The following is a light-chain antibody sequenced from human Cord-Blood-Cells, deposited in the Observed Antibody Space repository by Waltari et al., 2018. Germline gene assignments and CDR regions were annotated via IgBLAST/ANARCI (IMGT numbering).Light chain of an antibody. CDR2: DAS. V-gene: IGKV1-33*01. J-gene: IGKJ2*01. CDR1: QDISNY. CDR3: QQYNNLPYT. Sequence: DIQMTQSPSSLSASVGDRVTITCQASQDISNYLNWYQQKPGKAPKLLIYDASNLETGVPSTFSGSRSGTDFTFTISSLQPEAIATYYCQQYNNLPYTFGQWTKLEIK.